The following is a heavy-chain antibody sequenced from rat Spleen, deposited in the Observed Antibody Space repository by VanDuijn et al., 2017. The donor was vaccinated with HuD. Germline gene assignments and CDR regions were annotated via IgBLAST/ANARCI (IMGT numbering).Heavy chain of an antibody. J-gene: IGHJ2*01. CDR3: ARHGQYGYYFDY. CDR2: IIYDGSST. D-gene: IGHD3-8*01. CDR1: GLSFSNYD. Sequence: EVQLVESGGGLVQPGRSMKLSCAASGLSFSNYDMAWVRQAPTTGLEWVATIIYDGSSTYYRDSVKGRFTISRDNAKSTLYLQMDSLRSEDTATYYCARHGQYGYYFDYWGQGVMVTVSS. V-gene: IGHV5-29*01.